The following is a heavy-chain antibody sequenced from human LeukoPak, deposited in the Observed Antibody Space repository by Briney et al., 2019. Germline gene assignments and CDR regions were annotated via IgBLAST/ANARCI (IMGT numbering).Heavy chain of an antibody. Sequence: SETLFLTCAVSGGSISSGGYSWSWIRQPPGKGLEWIGYIYHSGSTYYNPSLKSRVTISVDRSKNQFSLKLSSVTAADTAVYYCARLQYCSGTSCYWFDPWGQGTLVTVSS. V-gene: IGHV4-30-2*01. J-gene: IGHJ5*02. CDR2: IYHSGST. CDR1: GGSISSGGYS. D-gene: IGHD2-2*01. CDR3: ARLQYCSGTSCYWFDP.